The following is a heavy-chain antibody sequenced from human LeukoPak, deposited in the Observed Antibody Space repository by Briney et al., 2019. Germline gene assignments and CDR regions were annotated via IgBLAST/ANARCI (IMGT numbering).Heavy chain of an antibody. V-gene: IGHV4-34*01. Sequence: SETLSLTCAVYGGSFSGYYWSWIRQPPGKGLEWIGEINHSGSTNYNPSLKSRVTISVDTSKNQFSLKQSSVTAADTAVYYCARGVSDYGGNPTPRDDAFDIWRQGTMVTVSS. CDR2: INHSGST. CDR3: ARGVSDYGGNPTPRDDAFDI. CDR1: GGSFSGYY. J-gene: IGHJ3*02. D-gene: IGHD4-23*01.